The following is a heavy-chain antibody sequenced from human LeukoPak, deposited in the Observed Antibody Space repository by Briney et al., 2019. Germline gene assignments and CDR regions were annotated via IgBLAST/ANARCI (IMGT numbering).Heavy chain of an antibody. V-gene: IGHV4-39*01. CDR2: IYYSGST. Sequence: PSETLSLTCTVSGGSISSSGQYWGWLPPPPGKGLEWLGTIYYSGSTYYNPSLKSRVTVSVDTSKNQFSLELSSVTAADTAVYYCARQVQGVIRPDYWGQGTLVTVSS. CDR3: ARQVQGVIRPDY. J-gene: IGHJ4*02. D-gene: IGHD1-1*01. CDR1: GGSISSSGQY.